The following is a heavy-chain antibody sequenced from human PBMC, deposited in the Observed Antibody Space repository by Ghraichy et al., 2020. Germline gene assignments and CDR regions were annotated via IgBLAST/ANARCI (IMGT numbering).Heavy chain of an antibody. J-gene: IGHJ4*02. V-gene: IGHV3-30-3*01. Sequence: GESLNISCAASGFTFSSYAMHWVRQAPGKGLEWVAVISYDGSNKYYADSVKGRFTISRDNSKNTLYLQMNSLRAEDTAVYYCARDRTWELPDDYWGQGTLVTVSS. CDR3: ARDRTWELPDDY. D-gene: IGHD1-26*01. CDR2: ISYDGSNK. CDR1: GFTFSSYA.